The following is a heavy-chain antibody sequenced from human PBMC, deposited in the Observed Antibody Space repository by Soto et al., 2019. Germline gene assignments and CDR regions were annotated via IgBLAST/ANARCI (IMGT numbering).Heavy chain of an antibody. D-gene: IGHD2-2*01. V-gene: IGHV3-30*18. J-gene: IGHJ3*02. CDR2: ISYDGSNK. Sequence: QVQLVESGGGVVQPGRSLRLSCAASGFTFSSYGMHWVRQAPGKGLEWVAVISYDGSNKYYADSVKGRFTISRDNSKNTLYLQMNSLSAEDTAVYYCGNGDIVVVPAAQRAFDIWGQGTMVTVSS. CDR3: GNGDIVVVPAAQRAFDI. CDR1: GFTFSSYG.